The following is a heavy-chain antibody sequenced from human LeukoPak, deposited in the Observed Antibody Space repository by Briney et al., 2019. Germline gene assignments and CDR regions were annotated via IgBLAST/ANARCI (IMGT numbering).Heavy chain of an antibody. D-gene: IGHD3-10*01. CDR1: GYTFTGYY. V-gene: IGHV1-2*02. Sequence: RASVKVSCKASGYTFTGYYMHWVRQAPGQGLEWMGWINPNSGGTNYAQKFQGRVTMTRDTSISTAYMELSRLRSDDTAVYYCARALRQWFGELFPTGYWGQGTLVTVSS. J-gene: IGHJ4*02. CDR2: INPNSGGT. CDR3: ARALRQWFGELFPTGY.